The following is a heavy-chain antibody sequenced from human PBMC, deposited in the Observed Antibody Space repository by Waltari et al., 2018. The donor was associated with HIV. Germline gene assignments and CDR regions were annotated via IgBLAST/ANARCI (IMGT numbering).Heavy chain of an antibody. J-gene: IGHJ5*02. V-gene: IGHV4-30-4*01. CDR1: GGSISSGDYY. D-gene: IGHD1-26*01. CDR3: ARVKIVGNWFDP. Sequence: QLQLQESGPGPVKPSETLSLTCTVSGGSISSGDYYWSWIRQPPGKGLEWIGYMYYSGSTYSNPSLKSRVTISVDTSKNQFSRKLSSVTAADTAVYYCARVKIVGNWFDPWGQGTLVTVSS. CDR2: MYYSGST.